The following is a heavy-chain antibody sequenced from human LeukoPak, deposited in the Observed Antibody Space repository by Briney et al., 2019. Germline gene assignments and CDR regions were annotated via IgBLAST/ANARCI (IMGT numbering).Heavy chain of an antibody. CDR2: IFPGDSDT. D-gene: IGHD6-13*01. CDR1: GYSFTNYW. V-gene: IGHV5-51*01. J-gene: IGHJ4*02. Sequence: GESLKISCKGSGYSFTNYWIGWVRQMPGQGLGWMGIIFPGDSDTTYSPSFQGQVTISADKSISTAYLQWSSLKASDSAMYYCARHVDSSSWSPFDYWGQGTLVTVSS. CDR3: ARHVDSSSWSPFDY.